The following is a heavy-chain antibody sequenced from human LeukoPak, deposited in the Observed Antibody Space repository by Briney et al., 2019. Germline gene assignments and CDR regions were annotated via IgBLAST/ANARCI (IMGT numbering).Heavy chain of an antibody. D-gene: IGHD6-19*01. CDR1: GFTFTSSA. CDR2: IVVGSGNT. J-gene: IGHJ4*02. Sequence: SVKVSCKASGFTFTSSAMQWVRQARGQRLEWIGWIVVGSGNTNYAQKFQERVTITRDMSTSTAYMELSSLRSEDTAVCYCAAGYAIAVAGTTGFVYWGQGTLVTVSS. CDR3: AAGYAIAVAGTTGFVY. V-gene: IGHV1-58*02.